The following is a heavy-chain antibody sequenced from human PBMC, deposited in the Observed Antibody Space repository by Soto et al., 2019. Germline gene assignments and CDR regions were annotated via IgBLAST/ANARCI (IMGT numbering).Heavy chain of an antibody. J-gene: IGHJ4*02. D-gene: IGHD1-7*01. CDR2: ISSNGGTT. Sequence: EVQLAESGGGMVQPGGSLRLSCVASGFTFSSYDMHWVRQAPGKGLEYVSSISSNGGTTYYGNSVKGRVTISRDNSKNTLYLQMGSLRAEDMAVYYCVSRVSGNYDYWGQGTLVTVSS. CDR1: GFTFSSYD. CDR3: VSRVSGNYDY. V-gene: IGHV3-64*01.